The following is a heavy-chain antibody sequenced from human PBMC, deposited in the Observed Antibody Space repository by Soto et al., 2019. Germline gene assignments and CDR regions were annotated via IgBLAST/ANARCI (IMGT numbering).Heavy chain of an antibody. CDR3: ARSAGEIFGIIVEVTNWFAP. J-gene: IGHJ5*02. D-gene: IGHD2-15*01. CDR1: RDTFTSYY. V-gene: IGHV1-46*01. CDR2: INPHGGST. Sequence: GASVKVSCKAPRDTFTSYYINWVRQAPGQGLEWMGVINPHGGSTAYAQKFKGRVTLTRDTSASTVYMEVSSLTSEDTAMYYCARSAGEIFGIIVEVTNWFAPWGQGTLVTVSS.